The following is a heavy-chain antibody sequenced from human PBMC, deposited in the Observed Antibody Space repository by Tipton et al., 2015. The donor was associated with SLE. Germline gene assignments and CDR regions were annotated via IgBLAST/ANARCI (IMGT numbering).Heavy chain of an antibody. CDR3: ARFYPERPNWYFDL. CDR1: GGSFSGYC. CDR2: INHSGST. Sequence: TLSLTCAVYGGSFSGYCWSWIRQPPGKGLEWIGEINHSGSTNYNPSLKSRVTISVDTSKNQFSLKLSSVTAADTAVYYCARFYPERPNWYFDLWGRGTLVTVSS. J-gene: IGHJ2*01. V-gene: IGHV4-34*01. D-gene: IGHD1-1*01.